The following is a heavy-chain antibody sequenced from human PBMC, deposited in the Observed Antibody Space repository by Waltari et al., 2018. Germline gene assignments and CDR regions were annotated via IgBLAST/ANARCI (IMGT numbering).Heavy chain of an antibody. D-gene: IGHD3-22*01. J-gene: IGHJ4*02. CDR3: AREDDANSSGRRYFDY. V-gene: IGHV4-59*01. CDR1: GVSINHSY. CDR2: ISHSGST. Sequence: QVQLQESGPGLVKPSETLSLNCTVSGVSINHSYWSWFRQPPGKGLEWIGYISHSGSTKYNPSLKSRVTISLDTSKNHFSLKVSSVTAADTAVFYCAREDDANSSGRRYFDYWGQGTLVTVSS.